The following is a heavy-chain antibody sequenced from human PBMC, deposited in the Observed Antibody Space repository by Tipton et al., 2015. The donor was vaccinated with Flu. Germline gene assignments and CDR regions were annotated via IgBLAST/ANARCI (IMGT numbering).Heavy chain of an antibody. CDR2: IVRSGTST. CDR3: ARGGAARPDF. V-gene: IGHV3-23*01. D-gene: IGHD6-6*01. J-gene: IGHJ4*02. Sequence: SLRLSCTASGITFSSYAMSWVRQAPGKGLEWVSTIVRSGTSTYYADSVKGRFSISRDKAKSSLYLQMNSLRVEDTAVYYCARGGAARPDFWGQGTLVTVSS. CDR1: GITFSSYA.